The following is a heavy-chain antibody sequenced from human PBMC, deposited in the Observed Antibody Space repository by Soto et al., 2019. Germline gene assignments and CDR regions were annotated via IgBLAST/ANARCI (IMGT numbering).Heavy chain of an antibody. V-gene: IGHV3-23*01. D-gene: IGHD6-13*01. J-gene: IGHJ4*02. CDR1: GFTFSSYA. CDR3: AKDNSFSSSWCTD. Sequence: EVQLLESGGGLVQPGGSLRLSCAASGFTFSSYAMSWVRQAPGKGLEWVSAISGSGGSTYYADSVKGRFTISRDNSKNTLYLQMNSLRGEDTAVYYCAKDNSFSSSWCTDWGQGTLVTVSS. CDR2: ISGSGGST.